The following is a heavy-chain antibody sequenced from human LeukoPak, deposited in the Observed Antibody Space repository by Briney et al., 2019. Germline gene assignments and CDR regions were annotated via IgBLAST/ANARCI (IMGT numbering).Heavy chain of an antibody. V-gene: IGHV4-38-2*01. CDR2: IFHSGST. J-gene: IGHJ5*02. CDR1: GYSLSSGYY. Sequence: SETLSLTCGVSGYSLSSGYYWGWIRQPPAKGLEWIGSIFHSGSTYYNPSLKSRVTISVDTSKNQFSLKLTSVTAADTAVYYCARVKMWVAKTGTGWAYNLFDPWGQGTVVTVSS. CDR3: ARVKMWVAKTGTGWAYNLFDP. D-gene: IGHD1/OR15-1a*01.